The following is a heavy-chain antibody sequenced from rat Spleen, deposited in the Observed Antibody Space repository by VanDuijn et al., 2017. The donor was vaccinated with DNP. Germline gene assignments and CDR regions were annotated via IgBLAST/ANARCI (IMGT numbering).Heavy chain of an antibody. Sequence: EVQLVESGGGLVQPGRSLKLSCAASGFTFSDYNMAWVRQAPKKGLEWVATISYDGRSTDYRDSVKGLFTTSRDNEKSTLYLQMDSLRSEDTATYYCARPDYWGQGVMVTVSS. J-gene: IGHJ2*01. CDR1: GFTFSDYN. CDR2: ISYDGRST. V-gene: IGHV5-7*01. CDR3: ARPDY.